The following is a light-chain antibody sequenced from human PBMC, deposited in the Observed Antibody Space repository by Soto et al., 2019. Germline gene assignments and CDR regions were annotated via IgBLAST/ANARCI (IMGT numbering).Light chain of an antibody. CDR3: QTWGYGIVV. V-gene: IGLV4-69*01. J-gene: IGLJ2*01. CDR2: LNSDGSH. CDR1: SGHSNYA. Sequence: QLVLTQSPSASASLGASVKLTCTLSSGHSNYAIAWHQQQSEKGPRYLMKLNSDGSHSKGDGIPDRFSGSSSEAERYLTISSLQSEDEADYYCQTWGYGIVVFGGGTKVTVL.